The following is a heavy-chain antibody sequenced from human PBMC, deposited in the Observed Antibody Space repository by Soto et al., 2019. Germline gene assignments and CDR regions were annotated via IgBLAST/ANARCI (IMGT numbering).Heavy chain of an antibody. Sequence: QVPLVESGGGVVQPGRSLRLSCAASGFTFSSYVMHWVRQAPGKGLEWVAVISYDGSNKYYADSVKGRFTISRDNSKNTLYLQMNSLRAEDTAVYYCARDGGYSSSWYISNWFDPWGQGTLVTVSS. CDR2: ISYDGSNK. D-gene: IGHD6-13*01. J-gene: IGHJ5*02. V-gene: IGHV3-30-3*01. CDR3: ARDGGYSSSWYISNWFDP. CDR1: GFTFSSYV.